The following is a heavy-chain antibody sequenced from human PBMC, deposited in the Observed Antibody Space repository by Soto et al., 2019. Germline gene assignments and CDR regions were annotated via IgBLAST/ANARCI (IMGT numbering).Heavy chain of an antibody. J-gene: IGHJ4*02. V-gene: IGHV3-74*01. CDR2: INSDGSST. D-gene: IGHD3-3*01. Sequence: GGSLRLSCAASGFTFSSYWMHWVRQAPGKGLVWVSRINSDGSSTSYADSVKGRFTTSRDNAKNTLYLQMNSLRAEDTAVYYCARVNDFWSGYWYWGQGTLVTVSS. CDR3: ARVNDFWSGYWY. CDR1: GFTFSSYW.